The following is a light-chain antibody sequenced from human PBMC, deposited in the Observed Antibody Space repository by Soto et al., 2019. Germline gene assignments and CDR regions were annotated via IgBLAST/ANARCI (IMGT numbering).Light chain of an antibody. CDR2: EGS. CDR1: QSVSNW. Sequence: DIQMTQSPSALSASVGDRVTITCRASQSVSNWLAWDRQKPGEAPKLLIYEGSTLGRGVPSRFSGSGSGTEFPLTISSLQPDAFATFYCQQYDTYSRTFGHGTKVEVK. J-gene: IGKJ1*01. CDR3: QQYDTYSRT. V-gene: IGKV1-5*03.